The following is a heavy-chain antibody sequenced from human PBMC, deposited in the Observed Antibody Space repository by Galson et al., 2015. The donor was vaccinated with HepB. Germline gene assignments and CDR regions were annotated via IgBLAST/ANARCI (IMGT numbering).Heavy chain of an antibody. V-gene: IGHV3-48*02. CDR1: RFDFSTYA. D-gene: IGHD3-9*01. J-gene: IGHJ5*02. CDR3: ARDRQPETYDILTGYYSYNWFDP. Sequence: SLRLSCAASRFDFSTYAMTWVRQAPGKGLELVSHISSSSSTIYYADSVKGRFTISRDNAKNSLYLQMNSLRDEDTAVYYCARDRQPETYDILTGYYSYNWFDPWGQGTLVTVSS. CDR2: ISSSSSTI.